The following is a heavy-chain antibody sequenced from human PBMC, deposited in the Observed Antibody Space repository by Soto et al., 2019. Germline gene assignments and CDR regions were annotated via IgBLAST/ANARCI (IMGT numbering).Heavy chain of an antibody. CDR3: AGSVDTAMVKDY. Sequence: QVQLVESGGGVVQPGRSLRLSCAASGFTFSSYAMHWVRQAPGKGLECVAVISYDGSNKYYADSVKGRFTISRDNSKNTLYLQMNSLRAEDTAVYYCAGSVDTAMVKDYWGQGTLVTVSS. J-gene: IGHJ4*02. CDR2: ISYDGSNK. V-gene: IGHV3-30-3*01. CDR1: GFTFSSYA. D-gene: IGHD5-18*01.